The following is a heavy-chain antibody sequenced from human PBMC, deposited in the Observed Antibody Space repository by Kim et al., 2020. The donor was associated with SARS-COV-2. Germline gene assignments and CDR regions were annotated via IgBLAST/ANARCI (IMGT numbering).Heavy chain of an antibody. D-gene: IGHD5-12*01. J-gene: IGHJ6*02. Sequence: GGSLRLSCAASGFTFSDYYMSWIRQAPGKGLEWVSYISSSSSYTNYADSVKGRFTISRDNAKNSLYLQMNSLRAEDTAVYYCARSQRDSGYDWQWLTGRYYYGMDVWGQGTTVTVSS. CDR1: GFTFSDYY. V-gene: IGHV3-11*03. CDR2: ISSSSSYT. CDR3: ARSQRDSGYDWQWLTGRYYYGMDV.